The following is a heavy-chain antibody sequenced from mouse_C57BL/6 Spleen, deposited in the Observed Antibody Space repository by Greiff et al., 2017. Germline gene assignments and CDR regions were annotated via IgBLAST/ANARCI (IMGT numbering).Heavy chain of an antibody. CDR2: ISDGGSYP. CDR1: GFNFSSYA. Sequence: EVQGVESVGGLVKPGGSLKLSCAASGFNFSSYAMSWVRQTPEKRLEWVATISDGGSYPYYPDNVKGRFTISRDNAKNNLYLQMSQLKSEDTAMYYCASDEDSNQGAWFAYWGQGTLVTVSA. D-gene: IGHD2-5*01. V-gene: IGHV5-4*01. CDR3: ASDEDSNQGAWFAY. J-gene: IGHJ3*01.